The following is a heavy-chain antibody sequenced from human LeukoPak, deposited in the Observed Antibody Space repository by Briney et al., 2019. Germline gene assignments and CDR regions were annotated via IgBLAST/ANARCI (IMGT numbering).Heavy chain of an antibody. D-gene: IGHD3-22*01. Sequence: SVKVSCKASGGTFSSYAISWVRQAPGQGLEWMGGIIPVYGTATYAQNFQGRVTITADESTTTVYMELSSLRSEDTAVYYCASDGRVFEYYYDSSDYFAFFDYWGQGTLVTVSS. CDR3: ASDGRVFEYYYDSSDYFAFFDY. CDR1: GGTFSSYA. V-gene: IGHV1-69*13. CDR2: IIPVYGTA. J-gene: IGHJ4*02.